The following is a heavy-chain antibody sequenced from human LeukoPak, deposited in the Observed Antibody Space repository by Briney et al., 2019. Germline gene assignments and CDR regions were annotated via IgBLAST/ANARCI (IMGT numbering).Heavy chain of an antibody. D-gene: IGHD2-15*01. CDR2: ISSSGSTI. J-gene: IGHJ6*02. CDR1: GFTFSDYY. V-gene: IGHV3-11*04. CDR3: ASWAVAATPYYYYGMDV. Sequence: GGSLRLSCAASGFTFSDYYMSWIRQAPGKGLEWVSYISSSGSTIYYADSVKGRFTISRDNAKNSLYLQMNSLRAEDTAVYYCASWAVAATPYYYYGMDVWGQGTTVTVSS.